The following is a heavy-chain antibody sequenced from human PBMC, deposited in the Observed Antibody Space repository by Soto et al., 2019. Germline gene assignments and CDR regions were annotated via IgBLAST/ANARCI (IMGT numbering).Heavy chain of an antibody. Sequence: VGSLRLSCAASGFTFSSYSMNWVRQAPGKVLEWVANIKQDGSEKYYVDSVKGRFTISRDNAKNSLYLQWSSLKASDTAMYYCATRSSECSGGSCYWDYWGQGTLISVSS. CDR3: ATRSSECSGGSCYWDY. CDR1: GFTFSSYS. J-gene: IGHJ4*02. D-gene: IGHD2-15*01. CDR2: IKQDGSEK. V-gene: IGHV3-7*03.